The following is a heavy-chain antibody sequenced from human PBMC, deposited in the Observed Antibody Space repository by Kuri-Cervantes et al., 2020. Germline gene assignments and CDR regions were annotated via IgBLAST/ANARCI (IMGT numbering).Heavy chain of an antibody. CDR3: TRVGTAVNGRDFEY. D-gene: IGHD6-19*01. CDR1: GFTCSSYG. CDR2: GRDKANSHTT. Sequence: GESLKISCAASGFTCSSYGRNWVRQAPGKGLEWVGRGRDKANSHTTEYAASVKGRFTISRDDSKNSLYPQMNSLKTEDTTVYYCTRVGTAVNGRDFEYWGQGTLVTVSS. J-gene: IGHJ4*02. V-gene: IGHV3-72*01.